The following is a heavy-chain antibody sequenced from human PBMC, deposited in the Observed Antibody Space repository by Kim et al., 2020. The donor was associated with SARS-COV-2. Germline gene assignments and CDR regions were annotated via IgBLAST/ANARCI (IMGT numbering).Heavy chain of an antibody. CDR1: GGSISSYY. J-gene: IGHJ4*02. Sequence: SETLSLTCTVSGGSISSYYWSWIRQPPGKGLECIGYVYYSGSTNYNPSLKSRVTISVDTSKNQFSLKLSSVTAADTAVYYCARVDYGDYFLYFDYWGQGTLVTVSS. CDR2: VYYSGST. CDR3: ARVDYGDYFLYFDY. D-gene: IGHD4-17*01. V-gene: IGHV4-59*01.